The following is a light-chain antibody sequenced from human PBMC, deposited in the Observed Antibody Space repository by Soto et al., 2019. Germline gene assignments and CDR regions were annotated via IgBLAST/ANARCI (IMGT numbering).Light chain of an antibody. CDR1: QGISSS. Sequence: DIQLTQSLSFLSASVGDRVTITSLASQGISSSLAWYQQKPGKAPKLLIYAASTLQSGVPSRFSGSGSGTDFTLTISSLQPEDFATYYCLQDYNYPRTFGPGTRLEIK. J-gene: IGKJ5*01. CDR2: AAS. CDR3: LQDYNYPRT. V-gene: IGKV1-9*01.